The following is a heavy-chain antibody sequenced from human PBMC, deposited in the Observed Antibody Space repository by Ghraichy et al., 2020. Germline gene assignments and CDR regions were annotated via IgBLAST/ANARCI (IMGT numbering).Heavy chain of an antibody. J-gene: IGHJ4*02. D-gene: IGHD1-26*01. V-gene: IGHV3-21*01. CDR1: GFTFSSYS. Sequence: LSLTCAASGFTFSSYSMNWVRQAPGKGLEWVSSISSSSSSYIYYADSVKGRFTISRDNAKNSLYLQMNSLRAEDTAVYYCARAGHSGPDYWGQGTLVTVSS. CDR2: ISSSSSSYI. CDR3: ARAGHSGPDY.